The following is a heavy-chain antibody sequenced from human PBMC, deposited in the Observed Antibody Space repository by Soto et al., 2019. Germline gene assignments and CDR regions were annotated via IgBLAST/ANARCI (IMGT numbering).Heavy chain of an antibody. V-gene: IGHV3-23*01. CDR1: GFTFSSDA. D-gene: IGHD6-13*01. J-gene: IGHJ1*01. CDR2: ISGSGSST. CDR3: AKDLYSSSWGYFQH. Sequence: VQLLESGGGLVQPGGSLRLSCAASGFTFSSDAMSWVRQAPGKGLEWVSAISGSGSSTYYADSAKGRFTISRDNSKNTLYLQMSSLRAEDTAVYYCAKDLYSSSWGYFQHWGQGTLVTVSS.